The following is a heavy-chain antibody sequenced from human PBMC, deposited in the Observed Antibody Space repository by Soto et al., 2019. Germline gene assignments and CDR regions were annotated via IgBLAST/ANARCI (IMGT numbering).Heavy chain of an antibody. CDR1: GGSISSGGYY. D-gene: IGHD5-12*01. J-gene: IGHJ3*02. CDR2: IYYSGST. CDR3: ARGVATIPFDAFDI. V-gene: IGHV4-31*03. Sequence: TLSLTCTVSGGSISSGGYYWSWIRQHPGKGLEWIGYIYYSGSTYYNPSLKSRVTISVDTSKNQFSLKLSSVTAADTAVYYCARGVATIPFDAFDIWGQGTMVTVSS.